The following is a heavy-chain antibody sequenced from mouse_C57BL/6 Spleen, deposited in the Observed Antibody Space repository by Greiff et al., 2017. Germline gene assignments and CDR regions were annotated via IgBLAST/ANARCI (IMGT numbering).Heavy chain of an antibody. D-gene: IGHD1-1*01. CDR2: IRSKSNNYAT. Sequence: EVHLVESGGGLVQPKGSLKLSCAASGFSFNTYAMNWVRQAPGKGLEWVARIRSKSNNYATYYADSVKDRFTISRDDSESMLYLQMNNLKTEDTAMYYCVRQTTVVATDYAMDYWGQGTSVTVSS. CDR3: VRQTTVVATDYAMDY. J-gene: IGHJ4*01. V-gene: IGHV10-1*01. CDR1: GFSFNTYA.